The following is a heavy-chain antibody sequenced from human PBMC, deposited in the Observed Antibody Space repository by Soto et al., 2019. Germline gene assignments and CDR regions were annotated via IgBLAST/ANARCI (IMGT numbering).Heavy chain of an antibody. V-gene: IGHV1-8*01. Sequence: QVQLVQSGAEVKKPGASVKVSCKASGYTFTSYDINWVRQATGQGLEWMGWMNPNSGKTGYAKKFQGRVTMTRNTSISTAYLELSSLRSEDTAVYYCARERSAAGTGWFDPWGQGTLVTVS. J-gene: IGHJ5*02. D-gene: IGHD6-13*01. CDR2: MNPNSGKT. CDR1: GYTFTSYD. CDR3: ARERSAAGTGWFDP.